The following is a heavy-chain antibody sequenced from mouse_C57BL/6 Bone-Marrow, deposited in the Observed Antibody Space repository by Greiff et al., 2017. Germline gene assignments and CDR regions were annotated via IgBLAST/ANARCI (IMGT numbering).Heavy chain of an antibody. CDR1: GYTFTSYW. D-gene: IGHD2-1*01. Sequence: QVQLQQPGAELVMPGASVKLSCTASGYTFTSYWMHWVKQRPGQGLEWIGEIDPSDSYTNYNPKFKGQSTLTVDTSSSTAYMQLSSLTSEDSAVYYCARDGNLYGDWYFDVWGTGTTVTVAS. J-gene: IGHJ1*03. CDR3: ARDGNLYGDWYFDV. CDR2: IDPSDSYT. V-gene: IGHV1-69*01.